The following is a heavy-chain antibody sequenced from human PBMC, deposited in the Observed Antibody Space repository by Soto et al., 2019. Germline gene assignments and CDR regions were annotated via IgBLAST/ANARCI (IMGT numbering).Heavy chain of an antibody. CDR1: GDSISRSSFY. V-gene: IGHV4-39*02. J-gene: IGHJ6*02. D-gene: IGHD3-9*01. Sequence: PSETLSLTCTVSGDSISRSSFYWGWIRQSPGKGLECIGIVYFTGSTNYNPSLKSRVTMSVDRSRNQFSLQLTSLTAADTAVYYCARDHYVYDILTGYGYYYGMDVWGQGTTVTVSS. CDR2: VYFTGST. CDR3: ARDHYVYDILTGYGYYYGMDV.